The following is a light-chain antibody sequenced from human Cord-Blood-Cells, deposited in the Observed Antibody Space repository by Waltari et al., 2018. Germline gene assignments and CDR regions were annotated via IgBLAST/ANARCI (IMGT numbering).Light chain of an antibody. V-gene: IGKV1-5*01. CDR1: QSISSW. CDR2: DAS. J-gene: IGKJ1*01. CDR3: QQYNSYSWT. Sequence: DIQMTQSPSTLSASLGDRVTITCRASQSISSWLAWYQQKPGKAPKLLIYDASSLESGVPSGFSCSGSGTEFTLTLSSLQPDYFSTYYCQQYNSYSWTFGQGTKVEIK.